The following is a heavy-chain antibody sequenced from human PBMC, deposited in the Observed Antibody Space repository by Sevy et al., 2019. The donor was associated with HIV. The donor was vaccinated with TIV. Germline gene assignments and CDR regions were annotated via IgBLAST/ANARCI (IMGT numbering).Heavy chain of an antibody. CDR1: GFTFSSYA. CDR3: AKDRVWELGDAFDI. D-gene: IGHD1-26*01. J-gene: IGHJ3*02. Sequence: GGSLRLSCVASGFTFSSYAMNWVRQAPGKGLEWVSGLSGSGGSTKYADSVKGRFTISRDNSKNTLYLQMNSLRAEDTAVYYCAKDRVWELGDAFDIWGKGTMVTVSS. CDR2: LSGSGGST. V-gene: IGHV3-23*01.